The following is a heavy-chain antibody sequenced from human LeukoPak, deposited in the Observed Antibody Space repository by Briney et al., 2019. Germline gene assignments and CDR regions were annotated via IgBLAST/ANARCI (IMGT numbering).Heavy chain of an antibody. CDR3: ARWMVGDAFDI. CDR2: INHSGST. J-gene: IGHJ3*02. CDR1: GGSFSGYY. D-gene: IGHD3-10*01. Sequence: ASETLSLTCAVYGGSFSGYYWSWIRQPPGKGLEWIGEINHSGSTTYNPSLKSRVTISVDTSKNQFSLKLSSVTAADTAVYYCARWMVGDAFDIWGQGTMVTVSS. V-gene: IGHV4-34*01.